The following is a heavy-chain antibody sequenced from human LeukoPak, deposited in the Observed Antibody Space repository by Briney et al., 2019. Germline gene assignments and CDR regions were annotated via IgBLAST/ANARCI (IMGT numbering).Heavy chain of an antibody. CDR3: AKDVRGYNRPFDY. CDR2: ISGSGSNT. V-gene: IGHV3-23*01. J-gene: IGHJ4*02. CDR1: GFSFSTCA. Sequence: PGGSLRLYCAASGFSFSTCAMNWVRQAPGKGLEWVSAISGSGSNTYYADSVKGRFTISRDNSKNTLYLQMNSLGAEDTALYYCAKDVRGYNRPFDYWGQGTLVTVSS. D-gene: IGHD3-10*02.